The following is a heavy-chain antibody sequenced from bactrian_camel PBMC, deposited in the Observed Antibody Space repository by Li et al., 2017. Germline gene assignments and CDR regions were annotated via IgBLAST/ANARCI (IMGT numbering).Heavy chain of an antibody. Sequence: HVQLVESGGGSVRAGGSLTLSCAVSGFRFSTYCMGWFCQAAGKEREGVAAIHTATNPVYADSVKGRFTISQDYAKNTVYIQMNNLKSEDAAMYYCAAGGRCRPTGVGMRATNFAHWGQGTQVTVS. CDR1: GFRFSTYC. D-gene: IGHD8*01. V-gene: IGHV3S53*01. CDR2: IHTATNP. CDR3: AAGGRCRPTGVGMRATNFAH. J-gene: IGHJ4*01.